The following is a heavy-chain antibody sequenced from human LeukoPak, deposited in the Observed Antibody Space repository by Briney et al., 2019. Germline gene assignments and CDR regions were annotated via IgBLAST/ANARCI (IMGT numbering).Heavy chain of an antibody. D-gene: IGHD3-22*01. Sequence: SETLSLTCTVSGGSISSYYWSWIRQPPGKGLEWIGYIYYSGSTNYNPSLKSRVTISVDTSKNQFSQKLSSVTAADTAVYYCAREVDYYDSSGYYRYFDYWGQGTLVTVSS. CDR3: AREVDYYDSSGYYRYFDY. V-gene: IGHV4-59*01. J-gene: IGHJ4*02. CDR1: GGSISSYY. CDR2: IYYSGST.